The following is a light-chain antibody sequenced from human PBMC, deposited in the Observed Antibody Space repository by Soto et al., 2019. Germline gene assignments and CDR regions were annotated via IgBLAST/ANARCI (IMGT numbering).Light chain of an antibody. CDR1: QSVSSN. CDR3: QQYNVWPLT. Sequence: EIVMTPSPATLSVSPGERATLSCRSSQSVSSNLAWYQQKPGQTPKLLIYVASTRATGIPARFSGSGSETEFTLTISSLQSEDFAVYYCQQYNVWPLTFGGGTKVEFK. V-gene: IGKV3-15*01. CDR2: VAS. J-gene: IGKJ4*01.